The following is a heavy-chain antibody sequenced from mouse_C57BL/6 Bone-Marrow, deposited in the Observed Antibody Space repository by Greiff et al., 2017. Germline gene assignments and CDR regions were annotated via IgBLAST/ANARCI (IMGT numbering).Heavy chain of an antibody. CDR1: GYAFSSSW. V-gene: IGHV1-82*01. CDR2: IYPGDGDT. CDR3: ARGAYYSFLYFDY. J-gene: IGHJ2*01. Sequence: QVQLQQPGPELVKPGASVKISCKASGYAFSSSWMNWVKQRPGKGLEWIGRIYPGDGDTNYNGKFKGKATLTADKSSSPAYMQLSSLTSEDSAVYFCARGAYYSFLYFDYWGQGTTLTVSS. D-gene: IGHD2-12*01.